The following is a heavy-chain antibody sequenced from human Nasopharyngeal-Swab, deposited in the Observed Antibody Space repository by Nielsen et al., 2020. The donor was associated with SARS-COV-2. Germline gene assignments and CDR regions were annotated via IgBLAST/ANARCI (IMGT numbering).Heavy chain of an antibody. J-gene: IGHJ5*02. V-gene: IGHV1-18*01. D-gene: IGHD3-22*01. CDR1: GYSFTSYG. CDR3: AREHYYYSSGFYP. Sequence: ASVQVSCKASGYSFTSYGVSYVRHAPGQGLEWMGWISAYTGNTNYPQKLKGRVTMTTDTATSTAYMELKSLRSDDTAVYYRAREHYYYSSGFYPWGQGTLVTVSS. CDR2: ISAYTGNT.